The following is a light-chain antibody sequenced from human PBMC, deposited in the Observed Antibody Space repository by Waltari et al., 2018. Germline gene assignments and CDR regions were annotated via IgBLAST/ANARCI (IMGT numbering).Light chain of an antibody. CDR1: STDVGGYDY. V-gene: IGLV2-14*01. CDR2: DVS. J-gene: IGLJ1*01. Sequence: QSALTQPASVSRSPGQSITISCTGTSTDVGGYDYVSWYQQHPGKAPRLMIFDVSKRPSGVSNRFSGSKSGNTASLSISGLQAEDEADYYCSSYTSSTTSYVFGTGTKVTVL. CDR3: SSYTSSTTSYV.